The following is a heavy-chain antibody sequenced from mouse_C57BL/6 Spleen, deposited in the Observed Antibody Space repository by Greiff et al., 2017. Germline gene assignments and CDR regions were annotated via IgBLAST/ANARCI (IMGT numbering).Heavy chain of an antibody. CDR3: ARGYYYDYDGYWYFDV. CDR2: ISYDGSN. V-gene: IGHV3-6*01. J-gene: IGHJ1*03. CDR1: GYSITSGYY. D-gene: IGHD2-4*01. Sequence: EVQRVESGPGLVKPSQSLSLTCSVTGYSITSGYYWNWIRQFPGNKLEWMGYISYDGSNNYNPSLKNRISITRDTSKNQFFLKLNSVTTEDTATXYCARGYYYDYDGYWYFDVWGTGTTVTVSS.